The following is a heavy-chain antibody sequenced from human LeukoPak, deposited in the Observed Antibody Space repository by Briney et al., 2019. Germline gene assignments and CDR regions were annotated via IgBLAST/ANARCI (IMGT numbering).Heavy chain of an antibody. V-gene: IGHV4-59*11. J-gene: IGHJ5*02. D-gene: IGHD1-14*01. CDR3: AREAGTRRGYWFDP. Sequence: SETLSLTCTVSGGSISSHYWSWLRQPPGKGLEWIGYIYYSGSTNYNPSLKSRVTISVDTSKNQFSLKLSSVTAADTAVYYCAREAGTRRGYWFDPWGQGTLVTVSS. CDR2: IYYSGST. CDR1: GGSISSHY.